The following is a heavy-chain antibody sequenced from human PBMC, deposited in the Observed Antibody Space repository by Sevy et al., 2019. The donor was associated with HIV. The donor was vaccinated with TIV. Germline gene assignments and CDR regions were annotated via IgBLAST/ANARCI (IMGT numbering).Heavy chain of an antibody. J-gene: IGHJ3*02. V-gene: IGHV4-4*07. D-gene: IGHD3-16*01. Sequence: SETLSLTCTVSGGSISSYYWSWIRQPAAKGLEWIGRIYTSGSTNYNPSLKSRVTMSVDTSKNQFSLKLSSVTAADTAVYYCARRRLGESNVDAFDIWGQGTMVTVSS. CDR1: GGSISSYY. CDR3: ARRRLGESNVDAFDI. CDR2: IYTSGST.